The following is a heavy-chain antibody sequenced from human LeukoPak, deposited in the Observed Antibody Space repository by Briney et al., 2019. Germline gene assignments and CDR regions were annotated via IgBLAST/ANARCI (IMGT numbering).Heavy chain of an antibody. CDR2: IWYDGTNK. D-gene: IGHD6-13*01. Sequence: GGSLRLSCTASGFTFNHYGMHWVRQAPDRRLEWVAGIWYDGTNKYYADSVEGRLTISRDNSRNTLYLQMNSLRVEDTAMYSCARDPAGNRGNFDYWGQGTLVTVSS. CDR1: GFTFNHYG. CDR3: ARDPAGNRGNFDY. J-gene: IGHJ4*02. V-gene: IGHV3-33*01.